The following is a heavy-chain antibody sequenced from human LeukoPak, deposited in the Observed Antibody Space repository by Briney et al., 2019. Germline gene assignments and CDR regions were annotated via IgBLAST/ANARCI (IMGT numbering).Heavy chain of an antibody. CDR3: ATTVTTRAYYYGMDV. CDR2: ISGSGGST. D-gene: IGHD4-17*01. Sequence: GGSLRLSCAASGFTFSSYAMSWVRQAPGKGLEWVSAISGSGGSTYYADSVKGRFTISRDNSKNTLYLQMNSLRAVDTAVYYCATTVTTRAYYYGMDVWGQGTTVTVSS. CDR1: GFTFSSYA. J-gene: IGHJ6*02. V-gene: IGHV3-23*01.